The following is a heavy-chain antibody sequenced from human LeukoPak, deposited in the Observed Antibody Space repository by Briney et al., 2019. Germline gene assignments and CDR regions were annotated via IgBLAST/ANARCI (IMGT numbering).Heavy chain of an antibody. V-gene: IGHV4-4*02. Sequence: SGILSLTCAVSGGSISSSNWWSWVRQPPGKGLEWIGEIYHSGSTNYNPSLKSRVTISVDKSKNQFSLKLSSVTAADTAVYYCARVYDFWSGYYMGGRPHDAFDIWGQGTMVTVSS. CDR3: ARVYDFWSGYYMGGRPHDAFDI. CDR2: IYHSGST. D-gene: IGHD3-3*01. J-gene: IGHJ3*02. CDR1: GGSISSSNW.